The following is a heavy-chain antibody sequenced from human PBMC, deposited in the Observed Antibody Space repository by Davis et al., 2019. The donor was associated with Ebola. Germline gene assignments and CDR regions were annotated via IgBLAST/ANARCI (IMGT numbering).Heavy chain of an antibody. Sequence: SVKVSCKASGYTFTIYTMHWVRQAPGQGLEWMGRIIPILGIANYAQKFQGRVTITADKSTSTAYMELSSLRSEDTAVYYCARGIAAEPDYWGQGTLVTVSS. CDR2: IIPILGIA. J-gene: IGHJ4*02. CDR1: GYTFTIYT. CDR3: ARGIAAEPDY. V-gene: IGHV1-69*02. D-gene: IGHD6-13*01.